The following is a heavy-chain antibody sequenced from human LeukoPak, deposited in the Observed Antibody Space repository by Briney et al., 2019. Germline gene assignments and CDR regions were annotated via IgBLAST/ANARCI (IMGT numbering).Heavy chain of an antibody. D-gene: IGHD3-10*01. CDR2: IRSKAYGGTT. CDR3: TRDRGVLLWFGESHDFDY. CDR1: GFTFGDYA. V-gene: IGHV3-49*04. J-gene: IGHJ4*02. Sequence: GGSLRLSCTASGFTFGDYAMSWVRQAPGKGLEWVGFIRSKAYGGTTEYAASVKGRFTISRDDSKSIAYLQMNSLKTEDTAVYYCTRDRGVLLWFGESHDFDYWGQGTLGTVSA.